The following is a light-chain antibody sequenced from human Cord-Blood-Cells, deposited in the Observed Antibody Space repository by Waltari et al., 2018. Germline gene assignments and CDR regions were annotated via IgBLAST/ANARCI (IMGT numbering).Light chain of an antibody. Sequence: EIVLTQSPGTLSLSPGERATLSCRASQSVSSSYLAWYQQKPGQAPRLLIYGASSRATAIPARFSGSRSGTDFTLTISRLEPEDFAVYYCQQYGSSPPYSFGQGTKLEIK. CDR1: QSVSSSY. CDR3: QQYGSSPPYS. V-gene: IGKV3-20*01. CDR2: GAS. J-gene: IGKJ2*03.